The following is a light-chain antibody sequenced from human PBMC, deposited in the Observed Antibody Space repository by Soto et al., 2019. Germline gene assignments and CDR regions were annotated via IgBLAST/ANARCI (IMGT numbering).Light chain of an antibody. CDR2: DVR. CDR3: SSYTSSSTVI. CDR1: SSDIGGYNS. Sequence: SALTQPASVSGSPGQSITISCTGTSSDIGGYNSISWYQQLPGKAPKFIIYDVRNRPSGVSNRFSGSRSGNTASLTISGLQAEDEADYYCSSYTSSSTVIFGGGTKLTVL. V-gene: IGLV2-14*01. J-gene: IGLJ2*01.